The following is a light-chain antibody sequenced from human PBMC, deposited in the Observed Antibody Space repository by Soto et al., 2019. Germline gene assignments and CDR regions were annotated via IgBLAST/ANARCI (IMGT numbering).Light chain of an antibody. Sequence: QAVVTQEPSLTVSPGGTVTLTCASSTGAVPSGYYPNWFQQKPGQAPRALIYSTRKKHSWTPARFSGSLLGRKAALTLSGLRPESERVYYCLLYDGGAVVFGGGTKLTVL. CDR2: STR. V-gene: IGLV7-43*01. J-gene: IGLJ2*01. CDR3: LLYDGGAVV. CDR1: TGAVPSGYY.